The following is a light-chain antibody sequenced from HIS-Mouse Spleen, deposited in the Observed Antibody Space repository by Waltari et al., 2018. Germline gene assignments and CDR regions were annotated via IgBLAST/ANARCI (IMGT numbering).Light chain of an antibody. CDR2: GAS. CDR1: QSVSSSY. V-gene: IGKV3-20*01. J-gene: IGKJ2*01. CDR3: QQYGSSPPKYT. Sequence: DSVLTQSPGTLSLSPGESATLACRASQSVSSSYLAWYQQKPGQAPRLLIYGASSRATGIPDRFSGSGSGTDFTLTISRLEPEDLAVYYCQQYGSSPPKYTFGQGTKLEIK.